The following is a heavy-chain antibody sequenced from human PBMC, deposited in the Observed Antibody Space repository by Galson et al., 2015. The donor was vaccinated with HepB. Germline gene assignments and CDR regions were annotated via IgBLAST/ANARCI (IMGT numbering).Heavy chain of an antibody. D-gene: IGHD2-2*01. V-gene: IGHV3-11*01. J-gene: IGHJ6*03. CDR1: GFTFSDYY. CDR3: ARSGYCSSTSCYVNYYYYMDV. Sequence: SLRLSCAASGFTFSDYYMSWIRQAPGKGLEWVSYISSSGSTIYYADSVKGRFTISRDNAKNSLYLQMNSLRAEDTAVYYCARSGYCSSTSCYVNYYYYMDVWGKGTTVTVSS. CDR2: ISSSGSTI.